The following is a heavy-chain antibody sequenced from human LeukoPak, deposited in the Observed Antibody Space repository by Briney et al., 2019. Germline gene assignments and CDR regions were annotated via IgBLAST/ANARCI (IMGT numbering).Heavy chain of an antibody. CDR2: ISSSSSSI. CDR1: GFTFSSYS. CDR3: ARDSSGWYHWFDP. J-gene: IGHJ5*02. Sequence: PGGSLRLSCAASGFTFSSYSMNWVRQAPGKGLEWVSSISSSSSSIYYVDSVKGRFTISRDNAKNSLYLQMNSLRAEDTAVYYCARDSSGWYHWFDPWGQGTLVTVSS. D-gene: IGHD6-19*01. V-gene: IGHV3-21*01.